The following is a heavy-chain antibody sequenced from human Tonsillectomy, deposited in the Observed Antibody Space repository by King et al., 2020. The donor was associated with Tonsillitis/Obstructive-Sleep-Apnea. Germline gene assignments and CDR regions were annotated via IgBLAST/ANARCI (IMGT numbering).Heavy chain of an antibody. CDR1: GYTFTNYA. Sequence: VQLVESGSELKKPGASVKVSCKASGYTFTNYAIIWVRQAPGQGLEWMGWINTNTGNPTYAQDFTGRFVFSFDTSVRTVYLHIRSLKAEDTAVYYCAREFNSGFWGPDYWGQGTLVTVSS. V-gene: IGHV7-4-1*02. CDR3: AREFNSGFWGPDY. J-gene: IGHJ4*02. CDR2: INTNTGNP. D-gene: IGHD6-19*01.